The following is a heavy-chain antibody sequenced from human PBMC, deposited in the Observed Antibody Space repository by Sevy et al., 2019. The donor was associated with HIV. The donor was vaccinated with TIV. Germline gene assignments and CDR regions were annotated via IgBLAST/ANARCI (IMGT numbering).Heavy chain of an antibody. CDR1: GDTVSSDSAA. D-gene: IGHD1-20*01. CDR3: ARDHNFVLDY. CDR2: TYYRSTWHK. J-gene: IGHJ4*02. Sequence: SQTLSLTCAISGDTVSSDSAAWNWIRQSPARGLEWLRRTYYRSTWHKDYATSLNSRMAITPDTSKNQFSLQLNSVTPEDTAVYYCARDHNFVLDYWGQGIVVTVSS. V-gene: IGHV6-1*01.